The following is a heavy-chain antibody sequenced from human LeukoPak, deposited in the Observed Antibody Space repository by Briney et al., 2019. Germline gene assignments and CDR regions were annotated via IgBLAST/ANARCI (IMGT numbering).Heavy chain of an antibody. CDR3: ARVSGSSWGGDFDY. D-gene: IGHD6-13*01. CDR2: INPNSGGT. CDR1: GYTFTGYY. V-gene: IGHV1-2*06. Sequence: GASVKVSCKSSGYTFTGYYMHWVRQAPGQGLEWMGRINPNSGGTNYAQKFQGRVTMTRDTSISTAYMELSRLRSDDTAVYYCARVSGSSWGGDFDYWGQGTLVTVSS. J-gene: IGHJ4*02.